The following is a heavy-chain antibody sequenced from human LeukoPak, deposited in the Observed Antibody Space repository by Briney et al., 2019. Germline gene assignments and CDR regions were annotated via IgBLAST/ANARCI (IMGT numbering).Heavy chain of an antibody. CDR1: GFTFSSYA. V-gene: IGHV3-30-3*01. J-gene: IGHJ4*02. D-gene: IGHD3-22*01. Sequence: GGSLRLSCAASGFTFSSYAMHWVRQAPGKGLEWVAVISYDGSNKYYADSVKGRFTISRDNSKNTLYLQMNSLRAEDTAVYYCARGPYYYDSSGYYSGFDYWGQGTLVTVSS. CDR2: ISYDGSNK. CDR3: ARGPYYYDSSGYYSGFDY.